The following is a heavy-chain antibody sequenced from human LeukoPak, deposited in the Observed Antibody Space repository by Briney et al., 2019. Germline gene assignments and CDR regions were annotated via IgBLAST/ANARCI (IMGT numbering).Heavy chain of an antibody. D-gene: IGHD3-22*01. Sequence: GGSLRLSCAASGFTVSSNYMSWVRQAPGKGLEWVSVIYSDGTTFYADSVKGRFTISRDNSKNTLYLQMNSLRAEDTAVYYCARDFSQSSGSIFDYWGQGTLVTVSS. CDR1: GFTVSSNY. V-gene: IGHV3-53*01. J-gene: IGHJ4*02. CDR2: IYSDGTT. CDR3: ARDFSQSSGSIFDY.